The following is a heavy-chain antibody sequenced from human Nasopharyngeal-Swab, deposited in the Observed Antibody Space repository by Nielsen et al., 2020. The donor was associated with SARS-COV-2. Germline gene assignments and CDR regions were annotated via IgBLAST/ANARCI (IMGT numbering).Heavy chain of an antibody. Sequence: GESLKISCAASGFTFSSYAMSWVRQAPGKGPEWVSAISGSGGSTYYADSVKGRFTISRDNSKNTLYLQMNSLRAEDTAVYYCAKDWRGSGSLFDYWGQGTLVTVSS. V-gene: IGHV3-23*01. CDR1: GFTFSSYA. CDR2: ISGSGGST. D-gene: IGHD3-10*01. CDR3: AKDWRGSGSLFDY. J-gene: IGHJ4*02.